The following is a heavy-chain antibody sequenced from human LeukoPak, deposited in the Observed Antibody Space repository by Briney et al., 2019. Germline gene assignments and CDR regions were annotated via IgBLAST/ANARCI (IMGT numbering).Heavy chain of an antibody. D-gene: IGHD3-3*01. CDR3: ARVIEDYDFWFDP. CDR1: GGSISSYY. J-gene: IGHJ5*02. V-gene: IGHV4-59*01. CDR2: IYYSGST. Sequence: PETLSLTCTVSGGSISSYYWSWIRQPPGKGLEWIGYIYYSGSTNYNPSLKSRVTISVDTSKNQFSLKLSSVTAADTAVYYCARVIEDYDFWFDPWGQGTLVTVSS.